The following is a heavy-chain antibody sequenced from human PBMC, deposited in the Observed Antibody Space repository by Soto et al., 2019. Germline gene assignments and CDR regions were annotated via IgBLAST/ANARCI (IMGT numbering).Heavy chain of an antibody. D-gene: IGHD4-17*01. J-gene: IGHJ5*02. CDR1: GFSLSNARMG. Sequence: QVTLKESGPVLVKPTETLTLTCTVSGFSLSNARMGVSWIRQPPGKALEWLAHIFSNDEKSYNTSLKSRLTISKDTSKSQVVLTMTNMDPVDTATYYCARISDYGDYSLWFDPWGQGTLVTVSS. CDR3: ARISDYGDYSLWFDP. CDR2: IFSNDEK. V-gene: IGHV2-26*01.